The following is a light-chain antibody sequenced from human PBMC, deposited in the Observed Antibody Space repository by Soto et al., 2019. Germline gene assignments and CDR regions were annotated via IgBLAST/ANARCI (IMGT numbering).Light chain of an antibody. V-gene: IGKV3-15*01. CDR1: QTVRNN. CDR2: GAS. J-gene: IGKJ5*01. Sequence: ELVLAQSPGTLCLTPGERDTLSCRASQTVRNNYLAWYQQKPGQAPMLLIYGASTRATGIPARFSGSGSGTEFTLTISSLQSEDFAVYYCQQYNNWPPITFGQGTLLEV. CDR3: QQYNNWPPIT.